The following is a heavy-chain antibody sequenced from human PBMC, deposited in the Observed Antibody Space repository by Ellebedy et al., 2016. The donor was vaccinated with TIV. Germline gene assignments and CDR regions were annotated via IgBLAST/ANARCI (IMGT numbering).Heavy chain of an antibody. CDR1: GFTFSRYD. Sequence: GESLKISCAASGFTFSRYDMYWVRQVIGKGLEWVSGIGTYGDTNYPGSVKGRFTITRENAKNSLYLQMNSLRAGDTAVYYCARGQYYDILTGYYSPAQTWGFDIWGQGTMVTVSS. V-gene: IGHV3-13*01. CDR2: IGTYGDT. D-gene: IGHD3-9*01. CDR3: ARGQYYDILTGYYSPAQTWGFDI. J-gene: IGHJ3*02.